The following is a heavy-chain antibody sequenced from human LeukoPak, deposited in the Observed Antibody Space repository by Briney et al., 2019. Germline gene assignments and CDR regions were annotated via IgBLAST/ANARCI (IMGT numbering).Heavy chain of an antibody. CDR1: GYTFTSYD. Sequence: ASVKVSCKASGYTFTSYDINWVRQATGQGLEWMGWMNPNSGNTGYAQKLQGRVTMTTDTSTSTAYMELRSLRSDDTAVYYCARDGSSTSSYYYYYYMDVWGKGTTVTVSS. D-gene: IGHD2-2*01. V-gene: IGHV1-8*02. CDR3: ARDGSSTSSYYYYYYMDV. CDR2: MNPNSGNT. J-gene: IGHJ6*03.